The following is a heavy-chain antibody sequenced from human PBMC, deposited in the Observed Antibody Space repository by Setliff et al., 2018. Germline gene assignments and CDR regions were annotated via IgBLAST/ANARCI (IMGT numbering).Heavy chain of an antibody. CDR2: ISGSGGAT. Sequence: GGSLRLSCVASGFTFSSYAMSWVRQAPGKGLEWVSAISGSGGATYYADSVKGRFTISRDNSKNTLYVQMNSLRADDTAVYYCAKLRTPGTGYYYYAMDVWGQGTTVTVSS. CDR1: GFTFSSYA. CDR3: AKLRTPGTGYYYYAMDV. J-gene: IGHJ6*02. V-gene: IGHV3-23*01. D-gene: IGHD3-10*01.